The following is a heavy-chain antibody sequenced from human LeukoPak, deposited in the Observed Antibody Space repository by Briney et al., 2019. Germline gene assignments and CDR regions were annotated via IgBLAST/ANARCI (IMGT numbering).Heavy chain of an antibody. D-gene: IGHD3-22*01. CDR3: AANYYYDSNGYYRGDY. J-gene: IGHJ4*02. V-gene: IGHV1-69*01. CDR2: IIPMLGTA. Sequence: GSSVKISCKSSGGTLSSYAISWVRQAPGQGLEWMGGIIPMLGTANCAQKFQGRATITADETTSTAYMELSSLRSEDTAVFYCAANYYYDSNGYYRGDYWGQGTLVTVSS. CDR1: GGTLSSYA.